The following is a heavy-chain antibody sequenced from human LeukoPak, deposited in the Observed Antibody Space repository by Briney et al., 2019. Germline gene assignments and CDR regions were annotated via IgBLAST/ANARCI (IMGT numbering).Heavy chain of an antibody. V-gene: IGHV3-7*03. CDR1: GFTFSSYW. CDR3: AKDTAMIVVVTPFDY. J-gene: IGHJ4*02. D-gene: IGHD3-22*01. Sequence: PGGSLRLSCAASGFTFSSYWMSWVRQAPGKGLEWVANIKQDGSEKYYVDSVKGRFTISRDNSKNTLYLQMNSLRAEDTAVYYCAKDTAMIVVVTPFDYWGQGTLVTVSS. CDR2: IKQDGSEK.